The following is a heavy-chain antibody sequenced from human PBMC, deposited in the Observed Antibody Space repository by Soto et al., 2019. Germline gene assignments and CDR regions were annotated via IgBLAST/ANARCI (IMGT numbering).Heavy chain of an antibody. J-gene: IGHJ4*02. D-gene: IGHD3-3*01. Sequence: QVQLVASGGGMVQPGSSLRLSCAASRFNFRTYVMHWVRQAPGKGLEWVAVISYDGSNKYYGVSVKGRFTISRDNSKNTVFLQIDNLRPEDTARFYCARGTGVVITSVDSWGQGTRVTVSS. CDR2: ISYDGSNK. CDR1: RFNFRTYV. V-gene: IGHV3-30*14. CDR3: ARGTGVVITSVDS.